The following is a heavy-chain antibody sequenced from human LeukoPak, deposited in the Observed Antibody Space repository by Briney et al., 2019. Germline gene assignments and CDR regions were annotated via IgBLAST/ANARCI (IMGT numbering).Heavy chain of an antibody. Sequence: SGGSLRLSCAASGFTFSSYWMSWVRQAPGKGLEWVGRIKSKTDGGTTDYAAPVKGRFTISRDDSKNTLYLQMNSLKTEDTAVYYCLGIAVAGSYYWGQGTLVTVSS. CDR1: GFTFSSYW. V-gene: IGHV3-15*01. D-gene: IGHD6-19*01. CDR2: IKSKTDGGTT. CDR3: LGIAVAGSYY. J-gene: IGHJ4*02.